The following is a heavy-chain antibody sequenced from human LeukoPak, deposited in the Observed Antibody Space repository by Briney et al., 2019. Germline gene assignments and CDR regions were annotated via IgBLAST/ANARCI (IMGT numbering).Heavy chain of an antibody. Sequence: SQTLSLTCTVSGDSMSSYYWSWIRQPPGKGLEWIGYIYYTGSTNYNPSLKSRVTISVDTSKNQFSLKLSSVTAADTAVYYCAREKEQQLVRNWYFDLWGRGTLVTVSS. J-gene: IGHJ2*01. CDR1: GDSMSSYY. D-gene: IGHD6-13*01. CDR2: IYYTGST. CDR3: AREKEQQLVRNWYFDL. V-gene: IGHV4-59*01.